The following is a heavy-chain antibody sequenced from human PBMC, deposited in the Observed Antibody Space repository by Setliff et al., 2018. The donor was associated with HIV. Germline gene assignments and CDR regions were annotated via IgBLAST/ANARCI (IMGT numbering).Heavy chain of an antibody. V-gene: IGHV4-39*01. D-gene: IGHD5-12*01. CDR1: GNSTTSSDYY. CDR2: IYYSGTT. Sequence: SETLSLTCTVSGNSTTSSDYYWGWVRQPPGKGLEWIGSIYYSGTTYHNPSLKSRVTISVHTSTNLLSLSLVSVAATDTAIYYCARRSGGYDLFFDSWGQGMLVTVSS. CDR3: ARRSGGYDLFFDS. J-gene: IGHJ5*02.